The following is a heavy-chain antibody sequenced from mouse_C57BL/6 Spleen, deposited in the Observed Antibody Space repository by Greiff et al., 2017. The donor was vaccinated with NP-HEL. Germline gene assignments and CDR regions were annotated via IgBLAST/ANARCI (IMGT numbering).Heavy chain of an antibody. J-gene: IGHJ3*01. Sequence: QVQLQQPGAELVMPGASVKLSCKASGYTFTSYWMHWVKQRPGQGLEWIGELDPSDSYTNYNQKFKGKSTLTVDKSSSTAYMQLSSLTSEDSAVYYCARGDYGNYRAWFAYWGQGTLVTVSA. CDR3: ARGDYGNYRAWFAY. CDR1: GYTFTSYW. V-gene: IGHV1-69*01. CDR2: LDPSDSYT. D-gene: IGHD2-1*01.